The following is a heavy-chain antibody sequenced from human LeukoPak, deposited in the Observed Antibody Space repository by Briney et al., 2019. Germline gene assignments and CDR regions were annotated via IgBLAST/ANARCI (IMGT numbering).Heavy chain of an antibody. Sequence: SKTLSLTCTVSGGSISSYYWSWIRQPAGKGLEWIGRIYTSGSTNYNPSLKSRVTMSVDTSKNQFSLKLSSVTAADTAVYYCARAGYCSSTSCYEPWGGYYYYMDVWGKGTTVTISS. D-gene: IGHD2-2*01. J-gene: IGHJ6*03. CDR1: GGSISSYY. CDR3: ARAGYCSSTSCYEPWGGYYYYMDV. CDR2: IYTSGST. V-gene: IGHV4-4*07.